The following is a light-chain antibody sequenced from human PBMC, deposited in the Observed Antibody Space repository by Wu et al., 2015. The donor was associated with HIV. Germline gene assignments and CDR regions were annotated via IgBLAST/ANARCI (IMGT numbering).Light chain of an antibody. V-gene: IGKV3D-15*01. CDR2: GAS. J-gene: IGKJ5*01. Sequence: EMVMTQSPATLSVFPGERAALSCRASQSVSSNLAWYQQKPGQTPRLLIYGASTRATGIPDRISGSGSGTLFTLTISRLEPEDSAVYFXQQYLSSPTFGQGTRLEIK. CDR1: QSVSSN. CDR3: QQYLSSPT.